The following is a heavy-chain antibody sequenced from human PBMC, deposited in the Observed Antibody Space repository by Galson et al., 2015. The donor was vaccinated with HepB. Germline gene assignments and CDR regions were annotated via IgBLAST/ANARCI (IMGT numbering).Heavy chain of an antibody. CDR2: IWFDGTKT. D-gene: IGHD3-10*01. Sequence: SLRLSCAASGFTFSSFGMQWVRQAPGKGLEWVANIWFDGTKTNYGDAVKGRFTISRDNSRNTLYLAMNSLRGEDTAVYYCARDSGSYGTGWFDAWGQGTLVTVSS. J-gene: IGHJ5*02. CDR3: ARDSGSYGTGWFDA. V-gene: IGHV3-33*01. CDR1: GFTFSSFG.